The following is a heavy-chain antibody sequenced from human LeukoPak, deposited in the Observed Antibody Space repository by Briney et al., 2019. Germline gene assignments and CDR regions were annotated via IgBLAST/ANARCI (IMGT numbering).Heavy chain of an antibody. CDR2: INPSGTST. V-gene: IGHV1-46*01. CDR1: GYTFTSHY. CDR3: ATSKAYDILPRLRSPPPYAFDI. Sequence: PQASVKVSCKASGYTFTSHYMHWVRQAPGQGLEWMGLINPSGTSTIYAEKFQGRIIMTRDMSTTTDYMELSSLRSDDTAVYYCATSKAYDILPRLRSPPPYAFDIWGQGTMVTVSS. D-gene: IGHD3-9*01. J-gene: IGHJ3*02.